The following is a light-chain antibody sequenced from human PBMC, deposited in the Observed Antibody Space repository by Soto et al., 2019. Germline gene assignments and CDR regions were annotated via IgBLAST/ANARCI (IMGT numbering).Light chain of an antibody. CDR3: QQFFTTPLT. J-gene: IGKJ4*01. Sequence: DIVMTQSSDSLSVSLGESATINCKPSHSILYRYNCKEYLAWYQQKPGLPPKFLFYWASTLESGFPDRFSGSGSRTDFTLPISRLQAEHVALYYCQQFFTTPLTFGGGTSLEI. CDR2: WAS. CDR1: HSILYRYNCKEY. V-gene: IGKV4-1*01.